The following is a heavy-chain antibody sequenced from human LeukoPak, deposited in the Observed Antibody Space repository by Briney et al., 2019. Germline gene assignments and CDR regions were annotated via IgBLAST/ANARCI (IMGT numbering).Heavy chain of an antibody. V-gene: IGHV3-11*03. CDR3: AKSMSTGDYYDSSGYYFDAFDI. CDR2: ISSSSSYI. CDR1: GFTFSDYY. D-gene: IGHD3-22*01. Sequence: GGSLRLSCAASGFTFSDYYMSWIRQAPGKGLEWVSSISSSSSYIYYADSVKGRFTISRDNSRNTLFLQMNSLRAEDTAVYYCAKSMSTGDYYDSSGYYFDAFDIWGQGTMVTVSS. J-gene: IGHJ3*02.